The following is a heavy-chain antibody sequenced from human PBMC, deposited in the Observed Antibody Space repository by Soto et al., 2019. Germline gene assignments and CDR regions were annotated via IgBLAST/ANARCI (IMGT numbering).Heavy chain of an antibody. D-gene: IGHD5-18*01. J-gene: IGHJ2*01. CDR2: IKHDGSEK. Sequence: EVQLVESGGGLVQPGGSLRLSCAGSGFTFGNHWMTWVRQAPGMGLEWVAIIKHDGSEKHYVDSLKGRLPISRDNAKNSLYLQITSLRPEDAAVYYCATYRSAIGYLELWGRGTLVTV. CDR3: ATYRSAIGYLEL. CDR1: GFTFGNHW. V-gene: IGHV3-7*01.